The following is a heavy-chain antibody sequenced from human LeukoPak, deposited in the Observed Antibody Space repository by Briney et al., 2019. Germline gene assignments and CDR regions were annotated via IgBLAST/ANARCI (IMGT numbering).Heavy chain of an antibody. V-gene: IGHV3-7*01. CDR2: IKQDGSEK. Sequence: GGSLRLSCAASGFTFSSYRMNWVRQAPGKRLEWVANIKQDGSEKYYVDSVRGRFTISRDNANNSLFLQMNSLRAEDTAVYYCVTNFDPDVDWGQGTLVTVSS. D-gene: IGHD3-9*01. CDR1: GFTFSSYR. CDR3: VTNFDPDVD. J-gene: IGHJ4*02.